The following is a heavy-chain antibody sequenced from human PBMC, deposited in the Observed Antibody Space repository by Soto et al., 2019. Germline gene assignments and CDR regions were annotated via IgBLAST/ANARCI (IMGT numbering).Heavy chain of an antibody. D-gene: IGHD6-6*01. CDR3: ARDFREYSSSSADYYYGMDV. CDR2: ISSSSSYI. CDR1: GFTFSSYS. V-gene: IGHV3-21*01. Sequence: GGSLRLSCAASGFTFSSYSMNWVRQAPGKGLEWVSSISSSSSYIYYADSVKGRFTISRDNAKNSLYLQMNSLRAEDTAVYYCARDFREYSSSSADYYYGMDVWGQGTTVTVSS. J-gene: IGHJ6*02.